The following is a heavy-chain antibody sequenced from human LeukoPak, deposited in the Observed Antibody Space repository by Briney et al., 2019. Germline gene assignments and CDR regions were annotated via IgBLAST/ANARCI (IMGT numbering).Heavy chain of an antibody. CDR1: GFTFSSYW. CDR2: IKQDGSEK. J-gene: IGHJ4*02. D-gene: IGHD3-10*01. CDR3: ARDLLALYGSGSYCLPL. V-gene: IGHV3-7*01. Sequence: GGSLRLSCAASGFTFSSYWMSWVRQAPGKGLEWVANIKQDGSEKYYVDSVKGRFTISRDNAKNSLYLRMNSLRAEDTAVYYCARDLLALYGSGSYCLPLWGQGTLVTVSS.